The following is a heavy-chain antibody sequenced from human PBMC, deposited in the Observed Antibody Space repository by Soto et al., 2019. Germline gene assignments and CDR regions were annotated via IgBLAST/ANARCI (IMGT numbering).Heavy chain of an antibody. V-gene: IGHV3-30-3*01. CDR1: GFTFSSYA. CDR2: ISYDGSNK. Sequence: QVQLVESGGGVVQPGRSLRLSCAASGFTFSSYAMHWVRQAPGKGLEWVAVISYDGSNKYYADSVKGRFTISRDNSKXXXXXXXXXXXXXDTAVYYCARADIAAAGWDYWGQGTLVTVSS. CDR3: ARADIAAAGWDY. D-gene: IGHD6-13*01. J-gene: IGHJ4*02.